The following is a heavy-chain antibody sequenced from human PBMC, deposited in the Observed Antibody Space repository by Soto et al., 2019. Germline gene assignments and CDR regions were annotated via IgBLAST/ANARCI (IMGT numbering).Heavy chain of an antibody. J-gene: IGHJ4*02. Sequence: QVQLVQSGAEVKKPGSSVKVSCKASGGTFSSYTISWVRQAPGQGLEWMGRIIPILGIANYAQKFQGRVTITADKSTSTAYMELSSLRSEDTAVYYCARDESPYGDYGIGEFDYWGQGTLVTVSS. CDR2: IIPILGIA. V-gene: IGHV1-69*08. D-gene: IGHD4-17*01. CDR3: ARDESPYGDYGIGEFDY. CDR1: GGTFSSYT.